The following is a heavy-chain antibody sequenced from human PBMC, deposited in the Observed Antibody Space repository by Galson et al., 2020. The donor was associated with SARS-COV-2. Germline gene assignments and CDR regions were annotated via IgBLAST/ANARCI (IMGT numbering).Heavy chain of an antibody. CDR2: IFASGNT. J-gene: IGHJ4*02. V-gene: IGHV4-4*07. CDR1: GDFSSGYC. CDR3: ARGDGSTTYFFDQ. Sequence: SETLSLTCTVSGDFSSGYCWNWIRQPAGKGLEWIGHIFASGNTNYNPSVKSRVTMSIDTANKQFSLRLSSVTAADTAVYYCARGDGSTTYFFDQWGLGTLVTVSS. D-gene: IGHD3-10*01.